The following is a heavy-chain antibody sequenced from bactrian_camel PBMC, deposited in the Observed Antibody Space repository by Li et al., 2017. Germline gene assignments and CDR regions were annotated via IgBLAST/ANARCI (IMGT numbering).Heavy chain of an antibody. V-gene: IGHV3S31*01. CDR2: INTGGGNT. CDR1: GLHFWDFA. CDR3: AADSGSWYGPFTTG. Sequence: VQLVESGGGLVQPGGSLRLSCTASGSTASGLHFWDFAMGWFRQAPGKGLEWVSAINTGGGNTYYTDSVKGRFTISRDNAKNTLYLQMIRLEIEDTAMYYCAADSGSWYGPFTTGWGQGTQVTVS. D-gene: IGHD6*01. J-gene: IGHJ4*01.